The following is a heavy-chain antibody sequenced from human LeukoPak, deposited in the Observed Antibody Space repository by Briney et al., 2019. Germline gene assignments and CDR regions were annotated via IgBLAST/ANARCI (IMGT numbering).Heavy chain of an antibody. V-gene: IGHV3-23*01. Sequence: PGGSLRLSCAASGFTFSSYAMSWVRQAPGKGLEWVSAISGSGGSTYYADSVKGRFTISRDNSKNTLYLQMNSLRAEDTAVYYCANLDTAMVTDYYYGMDVWGQGTTVTVSS. D-gene: IGHD5-18*01. CDR3: ANLDTAMVTDYYYGMDV. CDR1: GFTFSSYA. J-gene: IGHJ6*02. CDR2: ISGSGGST.